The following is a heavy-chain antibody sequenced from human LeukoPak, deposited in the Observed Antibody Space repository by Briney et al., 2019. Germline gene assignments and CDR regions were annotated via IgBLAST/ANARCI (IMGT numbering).Heavy chain of an antibody. CDR2: ISAYSGNT. J-gene: IGHJ4*02. D-gene: IGHD3-10*01. CDR3: ARDRVWFGEGNDY. CDR1: GYTFTNYG. V-gene: IGHV1-18*01. Sequence: ASVKVSCKASGYTFTNYGFSWVRQAPGQGLEWMGWISAYSGNTNYAQNLQDRFTMTTDTSTSTVYMELSSLRSEDTAVYYCARDRVWFGEGNDYWGQGTLVTVSS.